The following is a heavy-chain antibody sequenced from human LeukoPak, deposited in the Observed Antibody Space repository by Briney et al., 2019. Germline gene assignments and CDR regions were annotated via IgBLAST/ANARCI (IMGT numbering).Heavy chain of an antibody. V-gene: IGHV4-30-2*01. CDR3: ARDPGYDFWSGYHNWFDP. CDR1: GGSISSGGYY. D-gene: IGHD3-3*01. J-gene: IGHJ5*02. CDR2: IYHSGGT. Sequence: SETLSLTCTVSGGSISSGGYYWSWIRQPPGKGLEWIGYIYHSGGTYYNPSLKSRVTISVDRSKNQFSLKLSSVTAADTAVYYCARDPGYDFWSGYHNWFDPWGQGTLVTVSS.